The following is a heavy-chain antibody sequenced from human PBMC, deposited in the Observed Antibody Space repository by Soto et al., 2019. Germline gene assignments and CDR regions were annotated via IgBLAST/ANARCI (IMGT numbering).Heavy chain of an antibody. V-gene: IGHV1-2*02. J-gene: IGHJ4*02. CDR2: INPNSGGT. Sequence: XPVKVSWKGAGCTCIDDYMHWGRQDPGQGLEWMGWINPNSGGTKYAPKFQGGVTMTRDTSITTAYMELSRLRSGDTAVYYCAREPETAKPEGVDLWGQGTLVTVSS. D-gene: IGHD1-1*01. CDR3: AREPETAKPEGVDL. CDR1: GCTCIDDY.